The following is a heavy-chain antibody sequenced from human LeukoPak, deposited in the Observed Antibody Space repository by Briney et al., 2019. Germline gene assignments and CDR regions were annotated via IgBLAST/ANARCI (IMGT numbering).Heavy chain of an antibody. CDR1: GFTFDDYA. V-gene: IGHV3-9*01. Sequence: GGSLRLSCAASGFTFDDYAMHWVRQAPGKGLEWVSGISWNCGSIGYADSVKGRFTISRDNSKNTLYLQMNSLRAEDTAVYYCAKMNGWVVVAATPGFFDYWGQGTLVTVSS. D-gene: IGHD2-15*01. CDR2: ISWNCGSI. J-gene: IGHJ4*02. CDR3: AKMNGWVVVAATPGFFDY.